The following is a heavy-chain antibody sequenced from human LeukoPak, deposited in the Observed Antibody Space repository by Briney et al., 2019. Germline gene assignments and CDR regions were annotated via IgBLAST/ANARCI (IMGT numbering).Heavy chain of an antibody. D-gene: IGHD3-22*01. CDR2: ISWDGGTT. J-gene: IGHJ4*02. CDR3: TKGPCYYDSSGYFHFDY. V-gene: IGHV3-43D*03. CDR1: GFTFDDYT. Sequence: GGSLRLSCVASGFTFDDYTMHWVRQSPGSGLEWVSLISWDGGTTYYADSVKGRFTISRDNSENSLYLQMNSLRVEDTALYYCTKGPCYYDSSGYFHFDYWGQGTLVTVSS.